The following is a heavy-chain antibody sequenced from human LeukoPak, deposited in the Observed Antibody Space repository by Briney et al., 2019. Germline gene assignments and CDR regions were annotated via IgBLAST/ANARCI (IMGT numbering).Heavy chain of an antibody. Sequence: GGSLTLFCAASGLIFDEYAMHWLRQARGKGLEWVSGISWNSGGIGYADSVKGRFTISRDNAKKSLYLQMNSLRAEDTALYYCAKDFYRAVAGSIGFWGQGILVTVSS. J-gene: IGHJ4*02. CDR3: AKDFYRAVAGSIGF. D-gene: IGHD6-19*01. CDR2: ISWNSGGI. CDR1: GLIFDEYA. V-gene: IGHV3-9*01.